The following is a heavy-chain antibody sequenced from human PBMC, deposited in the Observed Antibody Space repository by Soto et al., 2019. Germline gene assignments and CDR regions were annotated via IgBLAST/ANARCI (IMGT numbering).Heavy chain of an antibody. CDR2: TYYNGNT. V-gene: IGHV4-59*01. J-gene: IGHJ4*02. CDR3: AREGNLGRWLQPLDF. Sequence: SETLSLTCTVSGGSISSYYWDWIRQSPGKGLEWIGTTYYNGNTKYNPSLKSRVSMSVDTSKNQFSLRLISVTAADTAKYFCAREGNLGRWLQPLDFWGQGTLVTVS. CDR1: GGSISSYY. D-gene: IGHD5-12*01.